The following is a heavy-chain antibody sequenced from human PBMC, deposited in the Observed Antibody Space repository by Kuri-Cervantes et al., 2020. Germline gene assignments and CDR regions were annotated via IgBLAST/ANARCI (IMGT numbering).Heavy chain of an antibody. CDR2: ISYDGSNK. J-gene: IGHJ4*02. D-gene: IGHD2-2*01. Sequence: LSLTCAASGFIFSSYAMHWVRQAPGKGLEWVAVISYDGSNKYYADSVKGRFTISRDNSKNTLYLQMSSLRAEDTAVYYCARGTLYVVVPAASHFFDSWGQGTLVTVSS. V-gene: IGHV3-30-3*01. CDR3: ARGTLYVVVPAASHFFDS. CDR1: GFIFSSYA.